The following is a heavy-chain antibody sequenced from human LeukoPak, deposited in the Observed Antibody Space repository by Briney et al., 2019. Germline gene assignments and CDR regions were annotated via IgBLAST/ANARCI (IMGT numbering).Heavy chain of an antibody. CDR3: ARGDGYNFFDY. Sequence: PGGSLRLSCAVSGFSVTNNYMSWVRQAPGKGLEWVSVFYVDGATYYADSVKGRFTISRDNSENTLYLQMKSLRAEDTAVYYCARGDGYNFFDYWGQGTLVTVSS. CDR2: FYVDGAT. CDR1: GFSVTNNY. J-gene: IGHJ4*02. V-gene: IGHV3-53*01. D-gene: IGHD5-24*01.